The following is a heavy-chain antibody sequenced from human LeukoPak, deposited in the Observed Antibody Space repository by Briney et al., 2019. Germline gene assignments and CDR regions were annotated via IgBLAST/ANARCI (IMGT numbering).Heavy chain of an antibody. J-gene: IGHJ4*02. CDR2: TNYRSKWFN. CDR1: GDSVSSKSAA. D-gene: IGHD5-12*01. V-gene: IGHV6-1*01. CDR3: ARLATKDGRDY. Sequence: SETLSLTCAISGDSVSSKSAAWNWIGQSPSRGLEWLGRTNYRSKWFNQYAVCEKSRISINPNTANNQFPLQLNSVTPDDTAVYYCARLATKDGRDYWGQGTLVTVSS.